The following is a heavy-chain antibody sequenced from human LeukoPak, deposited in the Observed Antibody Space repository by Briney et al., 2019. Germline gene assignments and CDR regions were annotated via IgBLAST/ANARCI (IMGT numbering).Heavy chain of an antibody. CDR2: IYYSGST. CDR1: GGSISSSSYY. CDR3: ARHKALQQWLVWVQNNWFDP. J-gene: IGHJ5*02. D-gene: IGHD6-19*01. V-gene: IGHV4-39*01. Sequence: SSETLSLTCTVSGGSISSSSYYWGWIRQPPGKGLEWIGSIYYSGSTYYNPSLKSRVTISVDTSKNQFSLKLSSVTAADTAVYYCARHKALQQWLVWVQNNWFDPWGQGTLVTVSS.